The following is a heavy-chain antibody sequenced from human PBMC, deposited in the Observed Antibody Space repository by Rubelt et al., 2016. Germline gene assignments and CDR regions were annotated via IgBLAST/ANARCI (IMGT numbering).Heavy chain of an antibody. J-gene: IGHJ3*02. D-gene: IGHD2-15*01. CDR3: ARERYCSGGSCYGPDAFDI. Sequence: LEWMGGIILLLGSTNYAQKFQGRVTITADESTSTAYMELRSLRSEDTAVYYCARERYCSGGSCYGPDAFDIWGQGTMVTVSS. CDR2: IILLLGST. V-gene: IGHV1-69*01.